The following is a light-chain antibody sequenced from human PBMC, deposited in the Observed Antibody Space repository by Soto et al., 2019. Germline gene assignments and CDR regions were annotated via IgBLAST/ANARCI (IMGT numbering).Light chain of an antibody. CDR1: QSLSGW. CDR3: QQYASYPWT. CDR2: DAF. J-gene: IGKJ1*01. V-gene: IGKV1-5*01. Sequence: DIQLTQTPSSLSGSIVDVGASGFRASQSLSGWLAWYQQTLGKAPKLLISDAFRLESGVPSRFRGSGSGTEFSLTISSLQPGDSATFYCQQYASYPWTFGRGTKVDIK.